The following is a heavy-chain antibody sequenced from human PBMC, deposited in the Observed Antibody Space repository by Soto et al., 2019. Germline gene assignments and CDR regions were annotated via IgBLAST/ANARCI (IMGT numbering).Heavy chain of an antibody. J-gene: IGHJ5*02. CDR1: GGTFSSYA. Sequence: GASVKVSCKASGGTFSSYAISWVRQAPGQGLDWMGGIIPIFGTANYAQKFQGRVTITADESTSTAYMELSSLRSEDTAVYYCARAGFYLDSSGYYPRHNWFGPWGQGTLVTVAS. V-gene: IGHV1-69*13. D-gene: IGHD3-22*01. CDR2: IIPIFGTA. CDR3: ARAGFYLDSSGYYPRHNWFGP.